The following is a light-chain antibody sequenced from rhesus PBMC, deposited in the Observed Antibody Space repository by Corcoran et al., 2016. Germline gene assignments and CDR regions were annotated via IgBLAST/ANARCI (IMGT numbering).Light chain of an antibody. J-gene: IGKJ2*01. CDR1: QGISSY. Sequence: DIQMTQSPSSLSASVGDRVTITCRASQGISSYLAWYQQKPGKAPKPLIYYASNLESGVPSRFRGSGSGTEFTLTISSLQPEDFATYYCQQYNSAPYSVGQGTKVEIK. CDR2: YAS. V-gene: IGKV1-37*01. CDR3: QQYNSAPYS.